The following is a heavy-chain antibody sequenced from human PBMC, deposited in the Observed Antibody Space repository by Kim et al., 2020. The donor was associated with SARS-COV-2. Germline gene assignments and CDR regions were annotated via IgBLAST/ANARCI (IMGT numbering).Heavy chain of an antibody. CDR3: ASGIVAATFAFDV. V-gene: IGHV4-39*01. CDR1: GGSISSNAYY. Sequence: SETLSLTCTVSGGSISSNAYYWGWIRQPPGKGLEWIGSIYYSGNTYYSPSLKGRVTISVDRSKSQFSLKLSSVTATDTAVYYCASGIVAATFAFDVWGTGTVVSVSS. CDR2: IYYSGNT. D-gene: IGHD1-26*01. J-gene: IGHJ3*01.